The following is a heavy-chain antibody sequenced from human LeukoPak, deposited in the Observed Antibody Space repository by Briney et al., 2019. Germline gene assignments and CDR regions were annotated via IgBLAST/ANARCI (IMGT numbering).Heavy chain of an antibody. J-gene: IGHJ4*02. D-gene: IGHD6-13*01. CDR1: GFTFSNYA. CDR2: K. Sequence: GRSLRLSCAASGFTFSNYAIHWVRQAPGKGLEWVAFKYYVDSVKGRFTISRDNSKNTLYLQMNSLRAEDTAVYYCAKRASRSWPFDYWGQGTLVTVSS. CDR3: AKRASRSWPFDY. V-gene: IGHV3-30*02.